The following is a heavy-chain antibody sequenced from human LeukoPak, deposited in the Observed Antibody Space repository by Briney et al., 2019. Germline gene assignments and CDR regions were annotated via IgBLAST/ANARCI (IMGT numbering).Heavy chain of an antibody. V-gene: IGHV3-23*01. CDR3: AKEGQTAVDYYYYGMDV. Sequence: GGSLRLSCAASGFTFSSYAMSWVRQAPGKGLEWVSAISGSGGSTYYADSVKGRFTISRDNSKNTLYLQMSSLRAEDTAVYYCAKEGQTAVDYYYYGMDVWGQGTTVTVSS. D-gene: IGHD2-21*02. CDR2: ISGSGGST. CDR1: GFTFSSYA. J-gene: IGHJ6*02.